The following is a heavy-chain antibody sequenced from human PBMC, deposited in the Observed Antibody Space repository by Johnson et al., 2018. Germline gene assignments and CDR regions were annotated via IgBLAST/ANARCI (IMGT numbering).Heavy chain of an antibody. V-gene: IGHV1-58*01. D-gene: IGHD3-22*01. CDR3: AAVGDRGGSDYHYPHDAVDI. Sequence: QLLESGPEVKKPGTSMKVSCKASGFTFTDSAVQWVRQARGQRLEWIGWIVVGSGNTNYAQKFQERVTITRDKSTSTAYMGLNSLRSEDTAVDYWAAVGDRGGSDYHYPHDAVDIWGQGTLVTVSS. J-gene: IGHJ3*02. CDR2: IVVGSGNT. CDR1: GFTFTDSA.